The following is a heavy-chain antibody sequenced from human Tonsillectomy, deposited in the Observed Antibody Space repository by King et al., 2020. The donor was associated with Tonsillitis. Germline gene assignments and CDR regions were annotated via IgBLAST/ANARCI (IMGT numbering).Heavy chain of an antibody. CDR2: ISYDGSNK. D-gene: IGHD5-24*01. Sequence: VQLVESGGGVVQPGRSLRLSCAASGFTFSSYGMHWVRQAPGKGLEWVAVISYDGSNKYYADSVKGRFTISRDNSKNTLYLQMNSLRAEDTAVYYCAKDPQRWLQSYYYYYGMDVWGQGTTVTVSS. CDR3: AKDPQRWLQSYYYYYGMDV. CDR1: GFTFSSYG. J-gene: IGHJ6*02. V-gene: IGHV3-30*18.